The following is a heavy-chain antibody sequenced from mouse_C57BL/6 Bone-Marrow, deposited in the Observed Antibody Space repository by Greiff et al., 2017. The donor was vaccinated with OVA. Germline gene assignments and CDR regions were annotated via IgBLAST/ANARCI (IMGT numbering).Heavy chain of an antibody. D-gene: IGHD1-1*01. CDR3: ARRPYGYYAMDY. J-gene: IGHJ4*01. CDR2: IYPRSGNT. V-gene: IGHV1-81*01. CDR1: GYTFTSYG. Sequence: VQLQESGAELARPGASVKLSCKASGYTFTSYGISWVKQRTGQGLEWIGEIYPRSGNTYYNEKFKGKATLTADKSSSTAYMELRSLTSEDSAVYFCARRPYGYYAMDYWGQGTSVTVSS.